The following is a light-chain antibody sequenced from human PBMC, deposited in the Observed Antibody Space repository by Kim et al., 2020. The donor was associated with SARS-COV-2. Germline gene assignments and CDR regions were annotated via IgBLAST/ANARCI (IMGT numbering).Light chain of an antibody. V-gene: IGLV3-19*01. CDR1: SLRSYY. J-gene: IGLJ1*01. Sequence: SSELTQDPAVSVALGQTVRITCQGDSLRSYYASWYQQKPGQAPVLVIYGKNNRPSGIPDRFSVSSSGNTASLTITGAQAEDEADYYCNSRDSSGNHPFGTGTKVTVL. CDR3: NSRDSSGNHP. CDR2: GKN.